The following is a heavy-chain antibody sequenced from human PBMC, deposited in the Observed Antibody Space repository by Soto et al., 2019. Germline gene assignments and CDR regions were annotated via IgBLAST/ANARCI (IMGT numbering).Heavy chain of an antibody. CDR3: ARKGVDYYYYYYMDV. V-gene: IGHV4-39*01. Sequence: QLQLQESGPGLVKPSETLSLTCTVSGGSISSSSYYWGWIRQPPGKGLEWIGSIYYSGSTYYNPSLKSRVTISVDTSKNQFSLKLSSVTAADTAVYYYARKGVDYYYYYYMDVWGKGTTVTVSS. CDR1: GGSISSSSYY. J-gene: IGHJ6*03. D-gene: IGHD3-10*01. CDR2: IYYSGST.